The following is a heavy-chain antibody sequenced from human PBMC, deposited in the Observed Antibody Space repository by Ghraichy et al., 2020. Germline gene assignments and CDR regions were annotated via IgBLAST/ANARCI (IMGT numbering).Heavy chain of an antibody. CDR1: GFTFSSYW. Sequence: GGSLRLSCAASGFTFSSYWMSWVRQAPGKGLEWVANIKQDGSEKSYVDSVKGRFTISRDNAKNSLYLQMNSLRAEDTAVYYCARENPSYYDFWRGFRWFDPWGQGTLVTVSS. J-gene: IGHJ5*02. V-gene: IGHV3-7*01. CDR2: IKQDGSEK. CDR3: ARENPSYYDFWRGFRWFDP. D-gene: IGHD3-3*01.